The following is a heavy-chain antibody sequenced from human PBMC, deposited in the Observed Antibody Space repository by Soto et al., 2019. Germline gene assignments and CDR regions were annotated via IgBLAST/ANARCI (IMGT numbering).Heavy chain of an antibody. CDR3: AKAYSNSWPNDWFDP. D-gene: IGHD6-13*01. CDR1: GFTFSSYA. CDR2: ITGSGAGS. Sequence: EVQLLESGGGWLQPGGSLRLSCAASGFTFSSYAMNWVRQAPGKGLEWVSGITGSGAGSYYSDSEKGRFTISRDNSKNTLYLQMNSLRVEDTAVYYCAKAYSNSWPNDWFDPWGQGTLVTVSS. J-gene: IGHJ5*02. V-gene: IGHV3-23*01.